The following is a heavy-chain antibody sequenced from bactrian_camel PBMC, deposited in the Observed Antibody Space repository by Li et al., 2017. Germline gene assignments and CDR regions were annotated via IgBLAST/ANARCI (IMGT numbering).Heavy chain of an antibody. CDR2: ISKSGAT. CDR1: KDIDILCG. J-gene: IGHJ4*01. D-gene: IGHD1*01. Sequence: HVQLVESGGGSVQAGGSLKLSCEASKDIDILCGMDWYRMVPGNQRVKVSSISKSGATTYADFVKGRFTISQDKEKNIVYLQMDSLRPEDTAVYYCAAHYAIHSTSPCPLRPNYWGQGTQVTVS. V-gene: IGHV3S53*01. CDR3: AAHYAIHSTSPCPLRPNY.